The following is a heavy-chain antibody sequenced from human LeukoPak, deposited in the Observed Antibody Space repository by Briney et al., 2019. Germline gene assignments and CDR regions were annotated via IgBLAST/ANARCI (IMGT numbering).Heavy chain of an antibody. D-gene: IGHD6-19*01. V-gene: IGHV4-4*07. J-gene: IGHJ4*02. CDR2: IYTSGST. CDR3: VRAVAATAPDYFDY. CDR1: GGSISSYY. Sequence: SETLSLTCTVSGGSISSYYWSWIRQPAGKGLEWIGRIYTSGSTNYNPSLKSRVTMSVGTSKNQFPLKLSSVTAADTAEYYSVRAVAATAPDYFDYWGQGTLVTVSS.